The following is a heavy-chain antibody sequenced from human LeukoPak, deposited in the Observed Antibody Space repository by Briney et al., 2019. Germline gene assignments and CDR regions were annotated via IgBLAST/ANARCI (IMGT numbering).Heavy chain of an antibody. J-gene: IGHJ4*02. CDR3: AKQYSSSWHYFDY. Sequence: PGGSLRLSCAASGFTFSSSAMSWVRQVPGKGLEWVSGISASGGSTSYADSVRGRFTISRDNSKNTLYVQMNSLRDEDTAVYHCAKQYSSSWHYFDYWGQGTLVTVSS. D-gene: IGHD6-13*01. V-gene: IGHV3-23*01. CDR2: ISASGGST. CDR1: GFTFSSSA.